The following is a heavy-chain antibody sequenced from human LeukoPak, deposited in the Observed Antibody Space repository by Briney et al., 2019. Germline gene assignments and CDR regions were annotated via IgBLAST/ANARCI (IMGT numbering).Heavy chain of an antibody. CDR3: AATTVGVTMIAGHFVY. Sequence: SVKVSCKASGGTFSSYAISWVRQAPGQGLEWMGGITPIFGTANYAQKFRGRVTITADESTSTAYMELSSLRSEDTAVYYCAATTVGVTMIAGHFVYWGQGTLVTVSS. D-gene: IGHD3-22*01. CDR2: ITPIFGTA. J-gene: IGHJ4*02. CDR1: GGTFSSYA. V-gene: IGHV1-69*13.